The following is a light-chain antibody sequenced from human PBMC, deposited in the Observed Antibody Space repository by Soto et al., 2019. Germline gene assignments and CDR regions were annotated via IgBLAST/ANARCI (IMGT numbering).Light chain of an antibody. CDR3: QQYGSSLT. V-gene: IGKV1-33*01. J-gene: IGKJ4*01. CDR2: DAS. Sequence: IQMTQSPSSLSASLGDRVTITCQATQDIRKYLNWYQQKPGKAPKLLIYDASSLETGVPSRLSGSGSGTDFTLTISRLEPEDFAVYYCQQYGSSLTFGGGTKVDIK. CDR1: QDIRKY.